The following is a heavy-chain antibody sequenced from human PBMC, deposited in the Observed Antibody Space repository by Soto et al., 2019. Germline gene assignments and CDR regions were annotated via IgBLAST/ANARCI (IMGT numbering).Heavy chain of an antibody. Sequence: EVQLVESGGGLIQPGGSLRLSCAASGFTVNSKYMSWVRQAPGKGLEWVSVIYSGGDTYYTDSVKGRFTISRENSENTGSLQMNSLRTEDTAVYYCARGSWDTARIRIGFDYWGQGALVTVSS. J-gene: IGHJ4*02. V-gene: IGHV3-53*01. CDR2: IYSGGDT. CDR3: ARGSWDTARIRIGFDY. CDR1: GFTVNSKY. D-gene: IGHD5-18*01.